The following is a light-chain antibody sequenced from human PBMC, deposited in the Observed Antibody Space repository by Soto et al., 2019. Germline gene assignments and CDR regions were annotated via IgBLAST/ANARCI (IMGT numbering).Light chain of an antibody. J-gene: IGKJ1*01. CDR1: QSVSYF. CDR2: NAS. CDR3: QQYYSYSSWT. Sequence: DIPMTQSPSTLSASVGDRVTITCRASQSVSYFLAWYQQKPGKPPNVLIFNASTLKGGVPSRFSVSGSGTQFTLSISSLQPDDFATYYCQQYYSYSSWTFGQGTKVEIK. V-gene: IGKV1-5*01.